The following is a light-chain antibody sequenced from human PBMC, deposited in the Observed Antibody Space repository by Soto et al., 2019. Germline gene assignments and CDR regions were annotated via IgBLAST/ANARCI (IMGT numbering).Light chain of an antibody. CDR2: GAS. J-gene: IGKJ5*01. V-gene: IGKV3-15*01. Sequence: EIVMTQSPATLSVSPGERATLSCRASQSVSSNLAWYQQKPGQAPRLLIYGASTRATGIPARFRGSGSGTEFTLTISGLQSEDFAVYYCQQYNNWPPLTFGQGTRLEI. CDR1: QSVSSN. CDR3: QQYNNWPPLT.